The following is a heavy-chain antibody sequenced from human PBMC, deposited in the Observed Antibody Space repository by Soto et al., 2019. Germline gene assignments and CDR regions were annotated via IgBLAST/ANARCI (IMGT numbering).Heavy chain of an antibody. D-gene: IGHD3-16*01. CDR3: VMVDNYVTPTPQDV. Sequence: QVQLVQYGDEVKKPGASVKVSCRASGYIFVNYGIDWVRQALGQGVEWMGWISPYTGNTHSATKVQCRLTMTTDTSTSTAYMDLGSLTSDDTAVYYCVMVDNYVTPTPQDVWGQGTTVTVSS. V-gene: IGHV1-18*01. CDR2: ISPYTGNT. CDR1: GYIFVNYG. J-gene: IGHJ6*02.